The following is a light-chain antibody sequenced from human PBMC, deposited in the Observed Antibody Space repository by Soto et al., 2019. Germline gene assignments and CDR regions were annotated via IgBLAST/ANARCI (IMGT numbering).Light chain of an antibody. CDR1: QEINSY. CDR2: AAS. J-gene: IGKJ4*01. CDR3: QQSFITPFP. Sequence: DIQMTQFPSSLAASVGDRITITCRANQEINSYVNWYVQKPGKAPDLLVYAASSLQSGVPSRFSGSGSGTDFILTISSLQPEDSATYYCQQSFITPFPFGGGTKVEVK. V-gene: IGKV1-39*01.